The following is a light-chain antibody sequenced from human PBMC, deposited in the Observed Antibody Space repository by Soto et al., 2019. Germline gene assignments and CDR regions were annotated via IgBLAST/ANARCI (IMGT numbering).Light chain of an antibody. CDR1: RYNIGSNT. CDR2: RDH. J-gene: IGLJ2*01. Sequence: QSVLTQPPSASGTPGQRVTISCSGSRYNIGSNTVNWYQQVPGTAPRLLIHRDHQRPSGVPDRFSGSKAGTSASLAISGLQVEDEGDYYCAAWDDSLNGYVVFGGGTKLTVL. CDR3: AAWDDSLNGYVV. V-gene: IGLV1-44*01.